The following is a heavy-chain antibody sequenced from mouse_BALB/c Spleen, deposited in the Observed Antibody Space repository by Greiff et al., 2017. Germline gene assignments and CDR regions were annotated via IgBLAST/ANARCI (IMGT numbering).Heavy chain of an antibody. Sequence: QVTLKESGAELARPGPSVTLSCKASGYTFTDYYIHWVKQRTGQGLEWIGEIYPGSGNTYYYAKFKGKATLTADESSSTAYMQPSSLTSEDSAVYFCARGGVRRFDYWGQGTTLTVSS. CDR1: GYTFTDYY. CDR2: IYPGSGNT. V-gene: IGHV1-77*01. CDR3: ARGGVRRFDY. D-gene: IGHD2-14*01. J-gene: IGHJ2*01.